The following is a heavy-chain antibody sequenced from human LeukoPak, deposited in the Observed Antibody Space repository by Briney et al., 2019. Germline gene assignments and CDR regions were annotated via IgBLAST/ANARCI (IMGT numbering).Heavy chain of an antibody. D-gene: IGHD3-10*01. CDR1: GFTFGSYG. CDR2: ISYDGNNK. J-gene: IGHJ4*02. Sequence: GGSLRLSYAASGFTFGSYGMHWVRQAPGKGLEWVAVISYDGNNKYYGDSVKGRFTISRDNSKSTLDLQMNSLISEDTAVYYCAKLAVKYYGSGTYRFPYYFDYWGLGTLVTVSS. CDR3: AKLAVKYYGSGTYRFPYYFDY. V-gene: IGHV3-30*18.